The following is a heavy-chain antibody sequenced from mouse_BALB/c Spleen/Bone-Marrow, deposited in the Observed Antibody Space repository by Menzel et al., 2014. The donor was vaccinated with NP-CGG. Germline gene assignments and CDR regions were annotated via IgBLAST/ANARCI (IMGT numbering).Heavy chain of an antibody. CDR1: GYTFTSYY. J-gene: IGHJ3*01. CDR3: TREGDSPFAY. Sequence: QVQLKQSGAELVKPGASVKLSCKASGYTFTSYYMYWVKQRPGQGLEWIGEINPSNGGTNFNEKFKSKATLTVDKSSSTAYMQLSSLTSEDSAVYYCTREGDSPFAYWGQGILVTVSA. D-gene: IGHD2-13*01. CDR2: INPSNGGT. V-gene: IGHV1S81*02.